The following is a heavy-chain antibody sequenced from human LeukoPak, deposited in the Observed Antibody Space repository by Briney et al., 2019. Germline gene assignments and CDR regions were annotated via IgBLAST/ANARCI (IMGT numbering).Heavy chain of an antibody. D-gene: IGHD3-22*01. Sequence: PSETLSLTCTASGGSISSYDWSWIRQPPGKGLEWIGYIYYSGSTNYNPSLKSRVTISIDTSKNQFSLKLSSVTAADTAVYYCAKAQTYYYDSSGSTGRITFSDYWGQGTLVTVSS. V-gene: IGHV4-59*01. CDR2: IYYSGST. CDR3: AKAQTYYYDSSGSTGRITFSDY. J-gene: IGHJ4*02. CDR1: GGSISSYD.